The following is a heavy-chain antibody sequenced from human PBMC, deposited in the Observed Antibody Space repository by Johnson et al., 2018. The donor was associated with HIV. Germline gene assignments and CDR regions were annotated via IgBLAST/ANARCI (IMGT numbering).Heavy chain of an antibody. CDR1: GFTFSSYW. Sequence: VQLVESGGGLVQPGGSLRLSCAASGFTFSSYWMSWVRQAPGKGLEWVANIKQDGSEKYYVDSVQGRFTISRDNAKNSLYLQMNSLRAEDTAVFYCARDRSKLLYPFDAFDIWGQGTMVTVSS. V-gene: IGHV3-7*01. CDR3: ARDRSKLLYPFDAFDI. D-gene: IGHD2-21*02. CDR2: IKQDGSEK. J-gene: IGHJ3*02.